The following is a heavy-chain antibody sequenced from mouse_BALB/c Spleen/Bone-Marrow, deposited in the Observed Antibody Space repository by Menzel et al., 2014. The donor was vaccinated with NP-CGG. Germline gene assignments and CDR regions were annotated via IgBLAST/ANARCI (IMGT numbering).Heavy chain of an antibody. Sequence: EVKLMESGGGLVQPGGSLRLSCTTSGFTFTDYYMSLVRQPPGEALEWLAFIRNKAYGYTTEYSASVRGRFTISRDNSQSIHYLQMNTLRAEDSATYYCARFPMDYWGQGTSVTVSS. J-gene: IGHJ4*01. V-gene: IGHV7-3*02. CDR1: GFTFTDYY. CDR2: IRNKAYGYTT. CDR3: ARFPMDY.